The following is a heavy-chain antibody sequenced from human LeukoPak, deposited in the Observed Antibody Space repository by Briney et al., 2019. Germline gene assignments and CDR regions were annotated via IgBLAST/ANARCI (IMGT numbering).Heavy chain of an antibody. CDR1: GGSVSSGSYY. CDR3: ARGNDVLTS. D-gene: IGHD3-9*01. CDR2: IYCSGST. Sequence: SETLSLTCTVSGGSVSSGSYYWSWIRQPPGKELEWIGYIYCSGSTNYNPSLKSRVTISVDTSKNQFSLKLSSVTAADTAVYYCARGNDVLTSWGQGTLVTVSS. J-gene: IGHJ5*02. V-gene: IGHV4-61*01.